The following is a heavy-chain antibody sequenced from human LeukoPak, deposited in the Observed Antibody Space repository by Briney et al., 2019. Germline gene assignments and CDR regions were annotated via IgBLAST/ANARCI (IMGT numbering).Heavy chain of an antibody. D-gene: IGHD3-22*01. CDR2: VSGSGDTT. CDR3: AKVPAMIVVVHFSTFDY. CDR1: GFSFGNHA. Sequence: SGGSLRLSCAASGFSFGNHAMIWVRQAAGKGLEWVSVVSGSGDTTHYADSVKGRFTISRDNSKDTLYLQMNSLRAEDTAVYYCAKVPAMIVVVHFSTFDYWGQGTLVTVSS. J-gene: IGHJ4*02. V-gene: IGHV3-23*01.